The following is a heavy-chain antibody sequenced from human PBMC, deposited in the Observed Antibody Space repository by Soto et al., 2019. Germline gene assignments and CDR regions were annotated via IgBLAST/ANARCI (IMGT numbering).Heavy chain of an antibody. J-gene: IGHJ5*02. V-gene: IGHV4-38-2*02. CDR2: IFHTGDT. CDR3: ARDTNSLDP. CDR1: TFSISSGFF. Sequence: SETLSLTCSVSTFSISSGFFWGWIRQPPGKGLEWLGSIFHTGDTYYNPSLKSQITMSVDTSKNQFSLKMTSLTAADTAVYYCARDTNSLDPWGQGILVTVSS.